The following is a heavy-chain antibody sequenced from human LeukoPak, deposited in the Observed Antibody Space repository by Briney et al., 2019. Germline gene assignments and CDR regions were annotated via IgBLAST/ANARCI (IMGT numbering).Heavy chain of an antibody. V-gene: IGHV4-59*01. CDR3: ARSYDSSGYYFDY. Sequence: SETLSLTCTVSGGSISSYYWSWIRQPPGKGLEWIGYIYYSGTTNYNPSLKSRVTISVDTSKNQFSLKLSSVTAADTAVYYCARSYDSSGYYFDYWGQGTLVTVSS. CDR2: IYYSGTT. J-gene: IGHJ4*02. D-gene: IGHD3-22*01. CDR1: GGSISSYY.